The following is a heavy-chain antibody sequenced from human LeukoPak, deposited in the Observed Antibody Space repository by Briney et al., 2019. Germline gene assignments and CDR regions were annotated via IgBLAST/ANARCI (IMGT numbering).Heavy chain of an antibody. D-gene: IGHD2-15*01. CDR3: ARKLGVVVAATGVHWFDP. J-gene: IGHJ5*02. CDR1: GYTFTGCY. V-gene: IGHV1-2*02. CDR2: INPNSGGT. Sequence: ASVKVSCKASGYTFTGCYMHWVRQAPGQGLEWMGWINPNSGGTNYAQKFQGRVTMTRGTSISTAYMELSRLRSDDTAVYYCARKLGVVVAATGVHWFDPWGQGTLVTVSS.